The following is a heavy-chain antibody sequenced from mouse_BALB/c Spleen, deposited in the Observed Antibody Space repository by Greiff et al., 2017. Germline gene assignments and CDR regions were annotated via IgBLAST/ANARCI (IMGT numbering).Heavy chain of an antibody. V-gene: IGHV5-17*02. Sequence: EVMLVESGGGLVQPGGSRKLSCAASGFTFSSFGMHWVRQAPEKGLEWVAYISSGSSTIYYADTVKGRFTISRDNPKNTLFLQMTSLRSEDTAMYYCARSGVITTGAMDYWGQGTSVTVSS. CDR3: ARSGVITTGAMDY. D-gene: IGHD2-4*01. CDR2: ISSGSSTI. CDR1: GFTFSSFG. J-gene: IGHJ4*01.